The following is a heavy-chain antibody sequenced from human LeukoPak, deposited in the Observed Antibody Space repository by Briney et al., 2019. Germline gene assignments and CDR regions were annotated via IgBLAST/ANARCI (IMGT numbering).Heavy chain of an antibody. CDR2: IWYDRSNK. CDR3: AREYHVDTASDFQHYYGMDV. CDR1: GFTFSSYG. V-gene: IGHV3-33*01. Sequence: PGGSLRHSCAASGFTFSSYGMHWVREAPGKGLEWVAVIWYDRSNKYYADSVKGRFTISRDNSKNTLYLQMNSLRAEDTAVYYCAREYHVDTASDFQHYYGMDVWGQGTTVPVSS. D-gene: IGHD5-18*01. J-gene: IGHJ6*02.